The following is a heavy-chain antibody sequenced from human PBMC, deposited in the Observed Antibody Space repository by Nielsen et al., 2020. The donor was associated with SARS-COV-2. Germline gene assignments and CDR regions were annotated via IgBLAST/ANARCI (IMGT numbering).Heavy chain of an antibody. V-gene: IGHV4-31*03. J-gene: IGHJ6*02. D-gene: IGHD3-3*01. CDR3: ARQGAFGFFGVVTHMDV. CDR2: IYYSGST. Sequence: SETLSLTCTVSGGSISSGGYYWSWIRQHPGKGLEWIGYIYYSGSTYYNPSLKSRVTISVDTSKNQFSLKLSSVTAADTAVYYCARQGAFGFFGVVTHMDVWGQGTTVTVSS. CDR1: GGSISSGGYY.